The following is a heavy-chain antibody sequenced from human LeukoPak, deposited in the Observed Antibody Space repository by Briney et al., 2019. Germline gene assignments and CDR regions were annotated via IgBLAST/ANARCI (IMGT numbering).Heavy chain of an antibody. CDR1: GFSFSTSP. CDR2: MNNGPGAT. CDR3: AKTHYDLLDV. Sequence: GGSLRLSCAASGFSFSTSPMSWVRQPPGKGLEWVSAMNNGPGATFYRDSVRGRFTISRDDYKSTLYLQMNSLRAEDTGTYYCAKTHYDLLDVWGQGTTVTVSS. D-gene: IGHD5-12*01. J-gene: IGHJ6*02. V-gene: IGHV3-23*01.